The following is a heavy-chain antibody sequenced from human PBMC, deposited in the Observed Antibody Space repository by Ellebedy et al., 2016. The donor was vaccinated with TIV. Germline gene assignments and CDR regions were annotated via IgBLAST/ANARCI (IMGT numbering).Heavy chain of an antibody. V-gene: IGHV3-23*01. Sequence: GESLKISXAASGFTFSSFAMNWVRQTPGKGLEWVSAISGSGGNTHYADSVKGRFTISRDNSKNTLYLQMNSLGAEDTAVYYCARGQGWIDYWGQGTLVTVSS. CDR1: GFTFSSFA. CDR3: ARGQGWIDY. D-gene: IGHD6-19*01. CDR2: ISGSGGNT. J-gene: IGHJ4*02.